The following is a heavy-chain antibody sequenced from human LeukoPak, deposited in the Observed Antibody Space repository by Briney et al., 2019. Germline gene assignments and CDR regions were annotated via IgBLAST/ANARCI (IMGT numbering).Heavy chain of an antibody. CDR2: IKQDGSEK. CDR1: GFTFSTSW. V-gene: IGHV3-7*01. Sequence: GGSLRLSCAASGFTFSTSWMTRVRQAPGKGLEWVVNIKQDGSEKYYVDSVKGRFTVSRDNAKNSLYLQMNSLRAEDTAVYYCARAQSGFWSGYCFDYWGQGTLVTVSS. J-gene: IGHJ4*02. CDR3: ARAQSGFWSGYCFDY. D-gene: IGHD3-3*01.